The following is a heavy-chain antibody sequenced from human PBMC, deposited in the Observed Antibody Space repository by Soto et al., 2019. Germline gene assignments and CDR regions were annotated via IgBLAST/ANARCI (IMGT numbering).Heavy chain of an antibody. CDR1: GYTFTSYG. CDR2: ISAYNGNT. V-gene: IGHV1-18*01. CDR3: ASSAYYDFWSGLRAYYYYGMDV. J-gene: IGHJ6*02. D-gene: IGHD3-3*01. Sequence: QVQLVQSGAEVKKPGASVKVSCKASGYTFTSYGISWVRQAPGQGLEWMGWISAYNGNTNYAQKLQGRVTMTTDTATSTAYMELRSLRSDDTAVYYCASSAYYDFWSGLRAYYYYGMDVWGQGTTVTVSS.